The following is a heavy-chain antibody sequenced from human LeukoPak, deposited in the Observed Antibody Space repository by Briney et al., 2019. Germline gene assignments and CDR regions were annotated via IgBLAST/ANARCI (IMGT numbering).Heavy chain of an antibody. CDR2: INTNTGNP. D-gene: IGHD3-16*02. J-gene: IGHJ4*02. Sequence: ASVKVSCKASGYTFTSYAMNWVRQAPGQGLEWMGWINTNTGNPTYAQGFTGRFVFSLDTSVSTAYLQISSLKAEDTAVYYCARDPTYYDYVWGSYRLEYFDYWGQGTLVTVSS. CDR3: ARDPTYYDYVWGSYRLEYFDY. CDR1: GYTFTSYA. V-gene: IGHV7-4-1*02.